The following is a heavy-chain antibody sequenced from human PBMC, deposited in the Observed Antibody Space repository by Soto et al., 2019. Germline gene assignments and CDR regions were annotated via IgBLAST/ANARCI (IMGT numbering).Heavy chain of an antibody. CDR3: AGAQHSGSAWDY. D-gene: IGHD1-26*01. J-gene: IGHJ4*02. V-gene: IGHV1-69*13. CDR2: IIPIFGTA. CDR1: GGTFSSYA. Sequence: ASVKVSCKASGGTFSSYAISWVRQAPGQGLEWMGGIIPIFGTANYAQKFQGRVTITADESTSTAYMELSSLRSEDTAVYYCAGAQHSGSAWDYWGQGTLVTVSS.